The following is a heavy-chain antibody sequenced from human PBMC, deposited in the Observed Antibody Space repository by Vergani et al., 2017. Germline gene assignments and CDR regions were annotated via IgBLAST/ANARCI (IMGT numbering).Heavy chain of an antibody. J-gene: IGHJ4*02. CDR3: ARDREMATMEEFDY. V-gene: IGHV3-33*01. CDR2: IWYDGSNK. D-gene: IGHD5-24*01. CDR1: GFTFSSYG. Sequence: QVQLVESGGGVVQPGRSLRLSCAASGFTFSSYGMHWVRQAPGKGLEWVAVIWYDGSNKYYADSVKGRFTISRDNSKNTLYLQMNSLRAEDTAVYYCARDREMATMEEFDYWGQGTLVTVSS.